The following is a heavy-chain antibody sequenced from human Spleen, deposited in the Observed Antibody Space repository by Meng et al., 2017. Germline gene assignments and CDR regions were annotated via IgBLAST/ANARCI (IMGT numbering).Heavy chain of an antibody. D-gene: IGHD6-13*01. CDR3: ARTLAATHLNDPFHS. V-gene: IGHV3-20*04. J-gene: IGHJ4*02. CDR1: GFTFDGYG. CDR2: INWNGGST. Sequence: VRLGGAGGGVGRPGGSLRLSCEASGFTFDGYGMSWVRQAPGKGLEWVSGINWNGGSTGYADSVKGRFTISRDNAKNSLYLQMNSLRAEDTALYYCARTLAATHLNDPFHSWGQGTLVTVSS.